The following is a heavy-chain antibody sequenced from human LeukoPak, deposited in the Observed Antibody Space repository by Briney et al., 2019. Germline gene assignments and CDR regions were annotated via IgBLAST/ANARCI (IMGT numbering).Heavy chain of an antibody. V-gene: IGHV7-4-1*02. J-gene: IGHJ6*03. D-gene: IGHD6-19*01. Sequence: ASVKVSCKTSRYTFTGYYMHWVRQAPGQGLEWMGWINANTGNPTYAQGFTGRFIFSLDTSVSTAYLQISSLKAEDTAVYYCARTIAVAGYMDVWGKGTTVTVSS. CDR2: INANTGNP. CDR3: ARTIAVAGYMDV. CDR1: RYTFTGYY.